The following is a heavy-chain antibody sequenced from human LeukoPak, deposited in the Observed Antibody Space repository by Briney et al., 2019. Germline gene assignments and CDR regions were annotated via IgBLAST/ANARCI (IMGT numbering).Heavy chain of an antibody. CDR3: ASRYSTGLHFYF. J-gene: IGHJ4*02. CDR2: IYYSGTT. Sequence: SETLSLTCTVSGDSISNSNYYWGWIRQPPGKGLEWIGTIYYSGTTYYNPSLKSRVAISVDTSRNQFSLRLDSITAADTAVYYCASRYSTGLHFYFWGQGTLVPVSS. CDR1: GDSISNSNYY. D-gene: IGHD2-8*02. V-gene: IGHV4-39*07.